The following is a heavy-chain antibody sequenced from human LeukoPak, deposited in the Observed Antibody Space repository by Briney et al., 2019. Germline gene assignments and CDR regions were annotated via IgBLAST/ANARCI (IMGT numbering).Heavy chain of an antibody. Sequence: SETLSLTCTVSGGSISSYYWSWIRQPPGKGLEWIGEINHSGSTNYNPSLKSRVTISVDMSKNQFSLKLSSVTAADTAVYYCARGPLFYDILTGRRYNWFDPWGQGTLVTVSS. J-gene: IGHJ5*02. D-gene: IGHD3-9*01. CDR3: ARGPLFYDILTGRRYNWFDP. CDR1: GGSISSYY. CDR2: INHSGST. V-gene: IGHV4-34*01.